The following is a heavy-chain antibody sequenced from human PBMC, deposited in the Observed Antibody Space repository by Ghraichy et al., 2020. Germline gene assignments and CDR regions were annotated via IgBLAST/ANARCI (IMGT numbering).Heavy chain of an antibody. CDR2: IRAGGVGT. CDR1: GFMFNNYA. V-gene: IGHV3-23*01. CDR3: ARDPNGDYVGAFEM. J-gene: IGHJ3*02. Sequence: GESLNISCVASGFMFNNYAMMWVRQTPGKGLEWVSAIRAGGVGTDYAASVKGRFTISRDNSKNTLHLQMDSLRAEDTALYYCARDPNGDYVGAFEMWGQGTMVTVPS. D-gene: IGHD4-17*01.